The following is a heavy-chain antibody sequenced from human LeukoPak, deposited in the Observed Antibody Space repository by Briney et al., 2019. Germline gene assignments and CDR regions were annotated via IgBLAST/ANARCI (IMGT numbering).Heavy chain of an antibody. CDR2: IYYSGST. D-gene: IGHD3-10*01. CDR1: GGSISSSSYY. Sequence: SETLSLTCTVSGGSISSSSYYWGWIRQPPGKGLEWIGSIYYSGSTYYNPSLKSRVTISVDTSKNQFSLKLSSVTAADTAVYFCARRYSAWTIDYWGQGTLVTVSS. CDR3: ARRYSAWTIDY. J-gene: IGHJ4*02. V-gene: IGHV4-39*01.